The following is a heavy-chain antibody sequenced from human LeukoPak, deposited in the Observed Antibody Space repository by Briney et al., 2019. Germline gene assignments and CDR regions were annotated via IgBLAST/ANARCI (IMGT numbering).Heavy chain of an antibody. J-gene: IGHJ4*02. CDR2: ISSSSSYI. CDR3: ARDGGIAVAAPYYFDY. CDR1: GFTFSSYS. Sequence: NPGGSLRLSCAASGFTFSSYSMNWVRQAPGKGLEWVSSISSSSSYIYYADSVKGRFTISRDNAKNSLYLQMNSLRAEDTAVYYCARDGGIAVAAPYYFDYWGQGTPVTVSS. V-gene: IGHV3-21*01. D-gene: IGHD6-19*01.